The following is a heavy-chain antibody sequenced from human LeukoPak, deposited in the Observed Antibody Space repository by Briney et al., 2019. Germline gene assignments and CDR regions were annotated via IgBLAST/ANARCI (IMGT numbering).Heavy chain of an antibody. CDR2: VNPNSGGT. J-gene: IGHJ5*02. CDR1: GYTFTGYY. Sequence: GASVKVSCKASGYTFTGYYMHWVRQALGQGLEWMGRVNPNSGGTNYAQKFQGRVTMTRDTSISTAYMELSRLRSDDTAVYYCARVRVFGETNNWFDPWGQGTLVTVSS. D-gene: IGHD3-10*01. V-gene: IGHV1-2*06. CDR3: ARVRVFGETNNWFDP.